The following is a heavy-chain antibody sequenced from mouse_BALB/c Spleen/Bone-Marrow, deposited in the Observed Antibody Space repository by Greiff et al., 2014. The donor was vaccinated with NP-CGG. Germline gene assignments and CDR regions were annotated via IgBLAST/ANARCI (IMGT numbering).Heavy chain of an antibody. J-gene: IGHJ2*01. CDR1: GYTFTSYW. Sequence: SGAELAGPGASVKLSCKASGYTFTSYWMQWVKQRPGQGLEWIGVIYPGDGDTTYTQKFKGKATLTADKSSSTAYMQLSGLASEDSAVYYCARGAPFDYWGQGTTLTVSS. V-gene: IGHV1-87*01. CDR3: ARGAPFDY. CDR2: IYPGDGDT.